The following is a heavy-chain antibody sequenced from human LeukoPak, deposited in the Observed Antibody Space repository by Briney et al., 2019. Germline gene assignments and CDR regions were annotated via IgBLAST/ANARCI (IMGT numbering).Heavy chain of an antibody. CDR1: GGSISSTGYY. V-gene: IGHV4-39*02. J-gene: IGHJ4*02. D-gene: IGHD3-22*01. CDR2: IYYSGST. Sequence: SETLSLTCTVSGGSISSTGYYWGWIRQPPGKGLEWIGSIYYSGSTYYNPSLKSRVTISVDTSKNQFSLKLSSVTAADTAVYYCAREWYYYDSSGGYFDYWGQGTLVTVSS. CDR3: AREWYYYDSSGGYFDY.